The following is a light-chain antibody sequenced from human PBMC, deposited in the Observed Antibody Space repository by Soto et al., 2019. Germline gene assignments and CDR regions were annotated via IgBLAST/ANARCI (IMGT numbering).Light chain of an antibody. CDR1: QSISRT. J-gene: IGKJ4*01. V-gene: IGKV3D-15*01. CDR3: QQYNNWPLS. Sequence: EIVLTQSPDTLSVSPGERATLSCRARQSISRTLAWYQQKSGQPPRLLIYDASTRATAFPARFSGSGSGTGCTLTISSLQSEDFEVYYCQQYNNWPLSFGGGTTVEIK. CDR2: DAS.